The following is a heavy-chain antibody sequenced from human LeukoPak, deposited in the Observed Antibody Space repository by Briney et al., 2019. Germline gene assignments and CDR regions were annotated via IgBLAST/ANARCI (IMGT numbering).Heavy chain of an antibody. Sequence: ASVKVSCKASGGTFSSYAISWARQAPGQGLEWMGGIIPIFGTANYAQKFQGRVTITADESTSTAYMELSSLRSEDTAVYYCALAAYYDSSGFKYYFDYWGQGTLVTVSS. V-gene: IGHV1-69*13. J-gene: IGHJ4*02. CDR2: IIPIFGTA. CDR3: ALAAYYDSSGFKYYFDY. CDR1: GGTFSSYA. D-gene: IGHD3-22*01.